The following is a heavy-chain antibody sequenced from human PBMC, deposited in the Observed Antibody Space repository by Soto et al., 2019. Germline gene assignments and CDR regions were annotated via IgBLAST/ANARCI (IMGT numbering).Heavy chain of an antibody. J-gene: IGHJ4*02. Sequence: PGGSLRLSCIASGFTFSNSGMHWVRQAPGKGLEWVAIISYDGSNEYYADSVKGRFTISRDNSKNTLYLQVDSLRAEDTAIYYFAKDSSRGDSRGSNFFDYWGLGTLVTVS. CDR1: GFTFSNSG. CDR3: AKDSSRGDSRGSNFFDY. CDR2: ISYDGSNE. V-gene: IGHV3-30*18. D-gene: IGHD4-4*01.